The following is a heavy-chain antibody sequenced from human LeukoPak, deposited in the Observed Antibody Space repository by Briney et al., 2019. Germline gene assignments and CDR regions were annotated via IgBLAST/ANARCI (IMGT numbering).Heavy chain of an antibody. V-gene: IGHV3-23*01. Sequence: PGGSLRLSCAASGFTFSSYALSWVRQAPGKGLEWVSAISGSGGSTYYADSVKGRFTISRDNSKNTLYLQMNSLRAEDTAVYYCAKDKGYSSGWPFDYWGQGTLVTVSS. CDR2: ISGSGGST. CDR3: AKDKGYSSGWPFDY. CDR1: GFTFSSYA. D-gene: IGHD6-19*01. J-gene: IGHJ4*02.